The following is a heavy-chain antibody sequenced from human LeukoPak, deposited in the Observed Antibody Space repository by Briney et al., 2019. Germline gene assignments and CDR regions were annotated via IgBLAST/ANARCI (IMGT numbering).Heavy chain of an antibody. CDR1: GFTFSSYA. CDR3: TAPYCSSTSCYFFDY. J-gene: IGHJ4*02. CDR2: ISGSGGST. V-gene: IGHV3-23*01. Sequence: GGSLGLSCAASGFTFSSYAMSWVRQAPGKGLEWVSAISGSGGSTYYADSVKGRFTISRDNSKNTLYLQMNSLRAEDTAVYYCTAPYCSSTSCYFFDYWGQGTLVTVSS. D-gene: IGHD2-2*01.